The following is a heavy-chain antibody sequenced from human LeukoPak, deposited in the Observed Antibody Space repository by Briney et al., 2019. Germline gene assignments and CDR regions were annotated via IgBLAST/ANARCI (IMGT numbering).Heavy chain of an antibody. D-gene: IGHD1-26*01. Sequence: GGSLRLSCAASGFTFSSYWMSWVRQAPGKGLEWVANIKQDGSEENFVDSVKGRFTISRDNAKKALYLQMNSMRAEDTAVYYCARGSSAGASLRHDYWGQGTLVTVSS. V-gene: IGHV3-7*01. CDR3: ARGSSAGASLRHDY. CDR1: GFTFSSYW. CDR2: IKQDGSEE. J-gene: IGHJ4*02.